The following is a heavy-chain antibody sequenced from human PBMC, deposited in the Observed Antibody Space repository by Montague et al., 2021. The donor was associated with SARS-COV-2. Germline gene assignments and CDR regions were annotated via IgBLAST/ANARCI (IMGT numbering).Heavy chain of an antibody. CDR3: VRATLYMDV. J-gene: IGHJ6*03. CDR2: ISNDGSNK. Sequence: SLRLSCAASGFYFSYAMHWVRQAPGKGLEWVALISNDGSNKHYADSAKGRFTISRDNSKSTLYLQMNSLRAEDTAVYYCVRATLYMDVWGEGTTVAVSS. V-gene: IGHV3-30*04. CDR1: GFYFSYA.